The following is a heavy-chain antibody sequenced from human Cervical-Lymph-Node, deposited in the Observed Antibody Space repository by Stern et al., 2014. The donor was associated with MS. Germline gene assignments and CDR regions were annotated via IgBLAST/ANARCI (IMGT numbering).Heavy chain of an antibody. CDR2: IGGSGAVT. CDR1: GFSFSTYA. J-gene: IGHJ4*02. Sequence: EVQLVESGGGLAQPGGSLRLSCEVSGFSFSTYAMAWVRQAPGKGLEWVSGIGGSGAVTFYADSVKGRFTISRDNSKNTLYLQLNSLRAEDTAIYYCARSLRVTDYYFDDWGQGTLVTVSS. V-gene: IGHV3-23*04. D-gene: IGHD2-21*02. CDR3: ARSLRVTDYYFDD.